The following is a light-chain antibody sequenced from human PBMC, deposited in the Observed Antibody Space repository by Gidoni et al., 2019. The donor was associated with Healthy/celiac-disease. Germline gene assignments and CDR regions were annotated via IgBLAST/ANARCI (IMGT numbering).Light chain of an antibody. CDR3: SSYEGSNNVV. Sequence: HSALTQPRAPSVSPAPSVTISCTGTSSDVGGYNYVSWYQQHPVKAPKLMIYEVSKRPSGVPDRFSCCKSGNTASLIVSGLQAEDEADYYCSSYEGSNNVVFGGGTKLTVL. CDR1: SSDVGGYNY. CDR2: EVS. J-gene: IGLJ2*01. V-gene: IGLV2-8*01.